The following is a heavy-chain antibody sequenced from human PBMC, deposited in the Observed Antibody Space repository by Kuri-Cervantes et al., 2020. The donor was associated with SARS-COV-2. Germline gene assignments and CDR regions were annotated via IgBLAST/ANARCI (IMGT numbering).Heavy chain of an antibody. Sequence: ASVKVSCKASGYTFTSYAMNWVRQAPGQGLEWMGWISAYNGNTNYAQKLQGRVTMTTDTSTSTAYMELRSLRSDDTAVYYCARDAGYYDSSGYRYYFDYWGQGTLVTRLL. D-gene: IGHD3-22*01. V-gene: IGHV1-18*01. CDR2: ISAYNGNT. J-gene: IGHJ4*02. CDR3: ARDAGYYDSSGYRYYFDY. CDR1: GYTFTSYA.